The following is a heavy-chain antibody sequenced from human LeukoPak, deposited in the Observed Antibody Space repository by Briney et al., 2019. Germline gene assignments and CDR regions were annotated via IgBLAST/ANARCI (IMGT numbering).Heavy chain of an antibody. Sequence: SVKVSCKASGGTFSSSSISWVRQAPGQGLEWMGGIIPIFGTANYAQKFQGRVTITADESTRTAYMKLSSLRSEDTAVYYCARGRQLVPYYFDYWGQGTLVTVSS. V-gene: IGHV1-69*13. CDR1: GGTFSSSS. D-gene: IGHD6-13*01. CDR2: IIPIFGTA. CDR3: ARGRQLVPYYFDY. J-gene: IGHJ4*02.